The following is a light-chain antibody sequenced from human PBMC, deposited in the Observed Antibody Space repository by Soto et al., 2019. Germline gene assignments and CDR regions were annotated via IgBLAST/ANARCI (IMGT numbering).Light chain of an antibody. Sequence: DIVMTQSPDSLAVSLGERATINCKSSQRVLYSSNSKNYLAWYQKKPGQPPKLLIYWASTRYSGVPDRFSGSGSGTDFTLTISSLQAEDVAVYYCQQYYNTPGTFGQGTEVEIK. CDR1: QRVLYSSNSKNY. CDR3: QQYYNTPGT. CDR2: WAS. J-gene: IGKJ1*01. V-gene: IGKV4-1*01.